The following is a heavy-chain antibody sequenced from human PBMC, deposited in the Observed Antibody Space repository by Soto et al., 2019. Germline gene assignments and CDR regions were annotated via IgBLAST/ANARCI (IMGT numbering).Heavy chain of an antibody. V-gene: IGHV1-18*01. Sequence: QVQLVQSGAEVKKPGASVKVSCEASGYAFSTYGISWVRQAPGQGLEWMGWVSGYTGNRNYAQKFQDRVTMTTDTSKSTAYMELRSLRSDDTAVDFCARGAAAVWFDPWGQGTLVTVSS. D-gene: IGHD6-13*01. CDR2: VSGYTGNR. J-gene: IGHJ5*02. CDR3: ARGAAAVWFDP. CDR1: GYAFSTYG.